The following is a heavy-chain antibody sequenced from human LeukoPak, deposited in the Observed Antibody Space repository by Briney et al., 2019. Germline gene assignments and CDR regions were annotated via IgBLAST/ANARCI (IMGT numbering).Heavy chain of an antibody. D-gene: IGHD5-18*01. CDR2: ISAYNGNT. CDR1: GYTFTSYG. J-gene: IGHJ4*02. V-gene: IGHV1-18*01. Sequence: ASVKVSCKASGYTFTSYGISWVRQAPGQGLEWMGWISAYNGNTIYAQKLQGRVTMTTDTSTSTAYMELRSLRSDDTAVYYCARDLAWIQLWGYFDYWGQGTLVTVSS. CDR3: ARDLAWIQLWGYFDY.